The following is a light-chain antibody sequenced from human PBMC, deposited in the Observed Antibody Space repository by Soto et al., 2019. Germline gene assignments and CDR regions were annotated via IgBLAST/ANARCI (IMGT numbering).Light chain of an antibody. J-gene: IGLJ1*01. CDR2: SNT. Sequence: QSALTQPPSASGSPGQSVTISCTGTSGDVGAYDYVSWYQQHPGKAPKLVLYSNTARPSGVPDRFSGSRSGSSGSLAITGLQPEDEADYYCQSYDSGVTGSVFGTGTKVTVL. V-gene: IGLV2-8*01. CDR1: SGDVGAYDY. CDR3: QSYDSGVTGSV.